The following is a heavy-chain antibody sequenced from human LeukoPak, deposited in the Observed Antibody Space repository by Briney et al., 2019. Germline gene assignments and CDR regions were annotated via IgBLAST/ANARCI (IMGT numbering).Heavy chain of an antibody. V-gene: IGHV1-18*01. Sequence: ASVKVSCKASGYTFASYGISWVRQAPRQGLEWMGWISAYNGNTNYAQKLQGRVTMTTDTSTSTAYMELRSLRSDDTAVYYCARDLSASSGRNSGGYWGQGTLVTVSS. CDR2: ISAYNGNT. J-gene: IGHJ4*02. D-gene: IGHD3-22*01. CDR1: GYTFASYG. CDR3: ARDLSASSGRNSGGY.